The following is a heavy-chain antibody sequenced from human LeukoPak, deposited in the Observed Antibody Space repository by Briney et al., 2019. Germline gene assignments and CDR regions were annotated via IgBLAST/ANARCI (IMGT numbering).Heavy chain of an antibody. CDR3: ARRYCTNGACYHDRGAFDI. Sequence: GASVKVSCKTSGGTFSSDIISWVRQAPGQGLEWMGEIIPIFSTTNYAQKFQGRVTITADKSTSTAYMELSSLRSEDTAMYYCARRYCTNGACYHDRGAFDIWGQGTMVTVSS. CDR2: IIPIFSTT. CDR1: GGTFSSDI. J-gene: IGHJ3*02. D-gene: IGHD2-8*01. V-gene: IGHV1-69*06.